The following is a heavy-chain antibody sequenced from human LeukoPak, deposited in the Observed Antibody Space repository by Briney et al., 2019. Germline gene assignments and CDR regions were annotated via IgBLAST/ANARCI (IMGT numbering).Heavy chain of an antibody. CDR2: IYSGGST. V-gene: IGHV3-53*01. CDR3: ATQYTGYSSGWWGINY. CDR1: GFTFSSYS. J-gene: IGHJ4*02. Sequence: GGSLRLSCAASGFTFSSYSMNWVRQAPGKGLEWVSVIYSGGSTYYADSVKGRFTISRDNSKNTLYLQMNSLRAEDTAVYYCATQYTGYSSGWWGINYWGQGTLVTVSS. D-gene: IGHD6-19*01.